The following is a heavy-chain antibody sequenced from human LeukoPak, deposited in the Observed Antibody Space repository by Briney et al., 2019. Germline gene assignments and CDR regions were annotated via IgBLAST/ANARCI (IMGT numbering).Heavy chain of an antibody. CDR1: EFIFSDYA. CDR2: ISDSGGGT. CDR3: VKDIQVTY. Sequence: GGSLRLSCAASEFIFSDYATNWVRQAPGKGLEWVSTISDSGGGTFYADCVKGRFTVSRDNSKKALYLQMNSLRAEDTAMYYCVKDIQVTYWGQGTLVTVSS. V-gene: IGHV3-23*01. D-gene: IGHD4-23*01. J-gene: IGHJ4*02.